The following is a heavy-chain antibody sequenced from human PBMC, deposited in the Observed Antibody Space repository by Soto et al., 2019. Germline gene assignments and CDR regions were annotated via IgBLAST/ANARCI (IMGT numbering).Heavy chain of an antibody. CDR1: GFTFSSYG. J-gene: IGHJ4*02. V-gene: IGHV3-30*03. Sequence: GGSLRLSCVASGFTFSSYGMHWVRQAPGKGPEWVAVISYDGINKYYADSVKGRFTISRDNSKNTLYLQMNSLRPEDTAVYYCASDGYSSSLDYWGQGTLVTVSS. D-gene: IGHD6-6*01. CDR3: ASDGYSSSLDY. CDR2: ISYDGINK.